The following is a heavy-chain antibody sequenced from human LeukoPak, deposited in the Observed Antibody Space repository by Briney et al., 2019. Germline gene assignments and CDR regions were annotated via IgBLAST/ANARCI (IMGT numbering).Heavy chain of an antibody. J-gene: IGHJ6*02. CDR1: GGSFSGYY. V-gene: IGHV4-34*01. CDR3: ARRHQGDYYYYYGMDV. Sequence: PSETLSLTCAVYGGSFSGYYWSWIRQPPGKGLEWIGEINHSGSTNYNPSLKSRVTISVDTSKNQFSLKLSSVTAADTAVYYCARRHQGDYYYYYGMDVWGQGTTVTVSS. CDR2: INHSGST.